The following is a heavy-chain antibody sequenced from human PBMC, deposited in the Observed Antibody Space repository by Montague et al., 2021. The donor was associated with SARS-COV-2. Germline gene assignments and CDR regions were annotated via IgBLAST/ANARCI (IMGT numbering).Heavy chain of an antibody. V-gene: IGHV4-39*01. D-gene: IGHD3-10*01. CDR1: GGSISSSSYR. CDR3: ARREDYYGSGSYPN. CDR2: IYYSGST. Sequence: SETLSLTCTVSGGSISSSSYRWGWIRQPPGKGLEWIGSIYYSGSTYYNPSLKSRVTISVDTSKNQFTLKLSSVTAADTAVYYCARREDYYGSGSYPNWGQGTLVTVSS. J-gene: IGHJ4*02.